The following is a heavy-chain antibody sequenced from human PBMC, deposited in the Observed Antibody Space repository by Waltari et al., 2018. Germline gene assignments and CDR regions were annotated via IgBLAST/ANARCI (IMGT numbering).Heavy chain of an antibody. D-gene: IGHD3-3*01. Sequence: QLQLQESGPGLVKPSETLSLPCTVSGGSISSSSYYWGWIRQPPGKGLEWIGSIYYSGSTYYNPSLKSRVTISVDTSKNQFSLKLSSVTAADTAVYYCAREYYDFWSGYYTNFDYWGQGTLVTVSS. CDR2: IYYSGST. V-gene: IGHV4-39*07. CDR1: GGSISSSSYY. CDR3: AREYYDFWSGYYTNFDY. J-gene: IGHJ4*02.